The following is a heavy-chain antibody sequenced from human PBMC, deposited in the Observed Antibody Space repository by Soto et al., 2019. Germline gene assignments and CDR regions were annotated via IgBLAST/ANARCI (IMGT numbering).Heavy chain of an antibody. Sequence: VKVSCKASGGTISSYAISWVRQAPGQGLEWMGGIIPIFGTANYAQKFQGRVTITADKSTSTAYMELSSLRSEDTAVYYCARDSPDVDTAMVPTYWGQGTLVTVSS. V-gene: IGHV1-69*06. CDR2: IIPIFGTA. J-gene: IGHJ4*02. D-gene: IGHD5-18*01. CDR3: ARDSPDVDTAMVPTY. CDR1: GGTISSYA.